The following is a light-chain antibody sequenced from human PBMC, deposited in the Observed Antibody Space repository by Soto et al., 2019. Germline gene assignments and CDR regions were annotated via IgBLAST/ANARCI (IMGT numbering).Light chain of an antibody. CDR2: GAS. J-gene: IGKJ1*01. CDR3: QQWNSYSWT. V-gene: IGKV3-15*01. CDR1: QSVSSN. Sequence: EIVMTQSPATLAVSPGERAALSCRASQSVSSNFAWYQQKPGQAPRLLIYGASSRATGTPARFSGSGSGTEFTLTISSLQSEDFAVYYCQQWNSYSWTFGQGTKVEI.